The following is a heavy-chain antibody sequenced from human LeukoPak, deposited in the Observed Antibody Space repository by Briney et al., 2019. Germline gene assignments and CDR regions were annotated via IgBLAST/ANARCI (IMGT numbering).Heavy chain of an antibody. J-gene: IGHJ4*02. Sequence: PGGSLRLSCAASGFTFTNSWMSWVRQAPGKGLEWVGRIKGKTDGTKTDYAAPVKGRFTISRDDTKNTLYLQMNSMKTEDTAVYYCTTDLDIVVVPAAIGSGYWGQGTLVTVSS. D-gene: IGHD2-2*03. CDR1: GFTFTNSW. V-gene: IGHV3-15*01. CDR3: TTDLDIVVVPAAIGSGY. CDR2: IKGKTDGTKT.